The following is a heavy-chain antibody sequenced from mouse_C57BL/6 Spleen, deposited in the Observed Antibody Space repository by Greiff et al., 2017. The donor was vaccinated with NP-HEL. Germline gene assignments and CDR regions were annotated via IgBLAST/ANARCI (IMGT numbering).Heavy chain of an antibody. CDR1: GFTFSSYA. CDR3: ARDFTTVVAKGTDYFDY. CDR2: ISDGGSYT. Sequence: EVQGVESGGGLVKPGGSLKLSCAASGFTFSSYAMSWVRQTPEKRLEWVATISDGGSYTYYPDNVKGRFTISRDNAKNNLYLQMSHLKSEDTAMYYCARDFTTVVAKGTDYFDYWGQGTTLTVSS. D-gene: IGHD1-1*01. J-gene: IGHJ2*01. V-gene: IGHV5-4*01.